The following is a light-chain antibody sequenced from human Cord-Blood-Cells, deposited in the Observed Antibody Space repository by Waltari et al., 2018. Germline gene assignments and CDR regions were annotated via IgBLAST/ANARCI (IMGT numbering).Light chain of an antibody. Sequence: QSALTQPASVSGSPGQSITISCTGPSCDVGSSNLVSWYQQPPGKAPKLMIYEGSKRPSGVSNRFSGSKSGNTASLTISGLQAEDEADYYCCSYAGSSTVVFGGGTKLTVL. CDR2: EGS. CDR3: CSYAGSSTVV. V-gene: IGLV2-23*01. CDR1: SCDVGSSNL. J-gene: IGLJ2*01.